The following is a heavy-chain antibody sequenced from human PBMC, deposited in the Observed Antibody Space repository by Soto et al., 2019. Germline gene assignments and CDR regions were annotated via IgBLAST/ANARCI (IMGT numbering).Heavy chain of an antibody. CDR1: GYTFTSYY. CDR3: ARHDSSGYYYYFDY. Sequence: ASVKVSCKASGYTFTSYYMHWARQAPGQGLEWMGWISAYNGNTNYAQKLQGRVTMTTDTSTSTAYMEMRSLRSDDTAVYYCARHDSSGYYYYFDYWGQGTLVTVSS. D-gene: IGHD3-22*01. J-gene: IGHJ4*02. CDR2: ISAYNGNT. V-gene: IGHV1-18*04.